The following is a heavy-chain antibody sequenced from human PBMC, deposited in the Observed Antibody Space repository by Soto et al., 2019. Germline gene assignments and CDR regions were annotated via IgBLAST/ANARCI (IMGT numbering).Heavy chain of an antibody. V-gene: IGHV1-69*13. CDR2: IIPIFGTA. D-gene: IGHD5-12*01. Sequence: ASVKVSCKASGGTFSSYAISWVRQAPGQGLEWMGGIIPIFGTANYAQKFQGRVTITADESTSTAYMELSSLRSEDTAVYYCAREDQSRVATIPAGLDYWGQGTLVTVSS. CDR3: AREDQSRVATIPAGLDY. J-gene: IGHJ4*02. CDR1: GGTFSSYA.